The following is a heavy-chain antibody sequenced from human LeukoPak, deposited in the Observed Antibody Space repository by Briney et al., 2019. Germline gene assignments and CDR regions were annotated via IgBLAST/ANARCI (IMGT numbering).Heavy chain of an antibody. J-gene: IGHJ4*02. Sequence: SETLSLTCAVYGGSFSGYYWSWLRQPPGKGLEWIGEINHSGSTNYNPSLKSRVTISVDTSKNQFSLKLSSVTAADTAMYYCARAVSGRFDYWGQGTLVTVSS. V-gene: IGHV4-34*01. CDR1: GGSFSGYY. D-gene: IGHD6-19*01. CDR3: ARAVSGRFDY. CDR2: INHSGST.